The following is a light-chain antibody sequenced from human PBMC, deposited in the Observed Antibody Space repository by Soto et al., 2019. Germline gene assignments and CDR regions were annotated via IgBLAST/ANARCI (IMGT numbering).Light chain of an antibody. J-gene: IGKJ2*01. CDR1: QDIRND. CDR3: LQDYSYPNT. V-gene: IGKV1-6*01. CDR2: SAS. Sequence: AIHMTQSPSSLSASVGDRVTITCRASQDIRNDLGWYQQKPGKAPKLLIYSASSLQSGVPPTFSGSGSGTDFTLTISSLQPEDFATYYCLQDYSYPNTFGQGTKLEIK.